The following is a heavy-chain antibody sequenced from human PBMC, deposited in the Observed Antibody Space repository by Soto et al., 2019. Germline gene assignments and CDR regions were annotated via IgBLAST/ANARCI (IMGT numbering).Heavy chain of an antibody. CDR2: IYPTNPDT. J-gene: IGHJ6*02. CDR1: GYSFASYW. Sequence: PGESLKISCKGSGYSFASYWIGWVRQMPGKGLEWMGIIYPTNPDTRYSPSFQGQVTISADKSINTAYLQWSSLKASDTAMYYCARLPYNWNYPDYYYYNMDVWGQGTSVTVSS. V-gene: IGHV5-51*01. CDR3: ARLPYNWNYPDYYYYNMDV. D-gene: IGHD1-7*01.